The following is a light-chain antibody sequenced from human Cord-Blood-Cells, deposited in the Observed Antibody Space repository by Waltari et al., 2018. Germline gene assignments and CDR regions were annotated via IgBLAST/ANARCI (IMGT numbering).Light chain of an antibody. V-gene: IGLV2-14*01. Sequence: QSALTQPASVSGSPGQSITIPCTGTSSDVGGYNSVSWYHQHPGKAPNLMIYDVSKRPSGVSNRFSGSKSGNTASLTISGLQAEDEADYYCSSYTSSSTYVFGTGTKVTVL. CDR3: SSYTSSSTYV. J-gene: IGLJ1*01. CDR1: SSDVGGYNS. CDR2: DVS.